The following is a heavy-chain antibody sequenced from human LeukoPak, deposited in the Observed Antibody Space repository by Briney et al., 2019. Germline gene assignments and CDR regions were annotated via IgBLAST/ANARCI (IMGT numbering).Heavy chain of an antibody. J-gene: IGHJ4*02. Sequence: SETLSLTCTVSGGSISSSSYYWGWIRQPPGKGLEWIGSIYYSGSTYYNPSLKRRVTISVDTSKNQFSLKLSSVNAADTAVYYCAYERQYYYDSSGYYPLWGQGTLVTVSS. V-gene: IGHV4-39*01. CDR2: IYYSGST. D-gene: IGHD3-22*01. CDR1: GGSISSSSYY. CDR3: AYERQYYYDSSGYYPL.